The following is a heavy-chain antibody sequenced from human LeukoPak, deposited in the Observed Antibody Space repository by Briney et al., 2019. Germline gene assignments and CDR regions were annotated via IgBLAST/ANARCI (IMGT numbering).Heavy chain of an antibody. CDR3: ARDLRQQLVDSRWFDP. CDR2: ISSSSSYI. CDR1: GFTFSSYS. D-gene: IGHD6-13*01. V-gene: IGHV3-21*01. J-gene: IGHJ5*02. Sequence: GGFLRLSCAASGFTFSSYSMNWVRQAPGKGLEWVSSISSSSSYIYYADSVKGRFTISRDSAKNSLYLQMNSLRAEDTAVYYCARDLRQQLVDSRWFDPWGQGTLVTVSS.